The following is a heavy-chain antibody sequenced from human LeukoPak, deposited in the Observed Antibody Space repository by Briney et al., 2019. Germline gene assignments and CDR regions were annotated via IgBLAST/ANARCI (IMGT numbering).Heavy chain of an antibody. CDR2: ISSSSSTI. V-gene: IGHV3-48*04. Sequence: GGSLRLSCAASGFTFSSYSMNWVRQAPGKGLEWVSYISSSSSTIYYADSVKGRFTISRDNAKNSLYLQMNSLRAEDTAVYYCARDGETRDGDYWGQGTLVTVSS. D-gene: IGHD3-10*01. CDR1: GFTFSSYS. J-gene: IGHJ4*02. CDR3: ARDGETRDGDY.